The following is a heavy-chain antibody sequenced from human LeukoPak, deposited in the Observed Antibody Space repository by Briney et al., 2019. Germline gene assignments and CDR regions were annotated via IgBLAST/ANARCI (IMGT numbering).Heavy chain of an antibody. CDR2: INSDGSST. Sequence: GGSLRLSCAASGFTFSSYAMSWVRQAPGKGLVWVSRINSDGSSTSYADSVKGRFTISRDNAKNTLFLQMNSLRAEDTAMYYCARDYGRSRDYGMDVWGQGTTVTVSS. CDR1: GFTFSSYA. J-gene: IGHJ6*02. D-gene: IGHD3-10*01. CDR3: ARDYGRSRDYGMDV. V-gene: IGHV3-74*01.